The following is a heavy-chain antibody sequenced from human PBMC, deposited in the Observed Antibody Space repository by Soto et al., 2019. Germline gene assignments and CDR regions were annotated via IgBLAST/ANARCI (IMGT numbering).Heavy chain of an antibody. CDR1: GFTFSSYG. V-gene: IGHV3-30*03. CDR3: ATSRGSCY. Sequence: QVQLVESGGGVVQPGRSLRLSCAASGFTFSSYGMHWVRQAPGKGLEWVAVISYDGSNKYYADSVKGRFTISRDNSKNTLYLQMNSLRAEDTAVYYWATSRGSCYWGQGTLFTVSS. J-gene: IGHJ4*02. CDR2: ISYDGSNK. D-gene: IGHD1-1*01.